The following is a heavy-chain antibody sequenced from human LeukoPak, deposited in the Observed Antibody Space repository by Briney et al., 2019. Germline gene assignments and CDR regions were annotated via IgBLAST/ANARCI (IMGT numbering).Heavy chain of an antibody. CDR2: IRSKVDGGTT. D-gene: IGHD5-12*01. Sequence: GGSLRLSCAASGFTFSDAWMSWVRQAPGKGLEWVGRIRSKVDGGTTDYAAPVKGRFTLSRDDSDNTLYLQMNSLRAEDTAVYYCAREGNSGYDWNYWGQGTLVTVSS. CDR3: AREGNSGYDWNY. CDR1: GFTFSDAW. V-gene: IGHV3-15*01. J-gene: IGHJ4*02.